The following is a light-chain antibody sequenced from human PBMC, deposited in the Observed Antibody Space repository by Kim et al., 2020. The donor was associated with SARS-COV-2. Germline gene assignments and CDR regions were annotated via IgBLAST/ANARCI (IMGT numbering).Light chain of an antibody. Sequence: GRNYVYGSRQFPGAAPKLLIFKASHRPAGVPDRFSGAKSGTSASLAISGLRSEDEADYYCASWDDSLYRPVFGGGTQLTVL. CDR2: KAS. J-gene: IGLJ2*01. CDR1: GRNY. V-gene: IGLV1-47*01. CDR3: ASWDDSLYRPV.